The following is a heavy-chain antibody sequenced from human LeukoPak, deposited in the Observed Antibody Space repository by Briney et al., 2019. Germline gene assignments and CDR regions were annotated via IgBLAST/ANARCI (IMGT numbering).Heavy chain of an antibody. J-gene: IGHJ6*02. CDR3: AREETHHVYYGMDV. V-gene: IGHV1-69*13. D-gene: IGHD1-14*01. Sequence: SVKVSCTASGGTFSSYAISWVRQAPGQGLEWMGGIIPIFGTANYAQKFQGRVTITADESTSTAYMELSSLRSEDTAVYYCAREETHHVYYGMDVWGQGTMVTVSS. CDR1: GGTFSSYA. CDR2: IIPIFGTA.